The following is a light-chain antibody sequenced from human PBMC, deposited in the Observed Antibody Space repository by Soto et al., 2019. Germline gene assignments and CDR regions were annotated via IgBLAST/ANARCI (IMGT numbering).Light chain of an antibody. CDR3: QQYDNLPIT. V-gene: IGKV1-33*01. J-gene: IGKJ5*01. CDR1: QDISNY. Sequence: DVQMTQSPSSLSASVGDRVTITGQARQDISNYLHWYQQKPRNAPKLLIYDASNLETGLPSRFTGSGSGTDFTFTISRLQPEDIATYYCQQYDNLPITFGQGTRLEIK. CDR2: DAS.